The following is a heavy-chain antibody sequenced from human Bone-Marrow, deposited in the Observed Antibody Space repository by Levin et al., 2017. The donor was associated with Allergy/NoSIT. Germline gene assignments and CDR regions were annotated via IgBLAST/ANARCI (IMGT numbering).Heavy chain of an antibody. D-gene: IGHD3-22*01. Sequence: GESLKISCAASGFTFSSYWMHWVRQAPGKGLVWVSRINSDGSSTSYADSVKGRFTISRDNAKNTLYLQMNSLRAEDTAVYYCARDALPYYYDSSGYYYDYYYYGMDGWGQGTTVTVSS. CDR2: INSDGSST. CDR3: ARDALPYYYDSSGYYYDYYYYGMDG. CDR1: GFTFSSYW. J-gene: IGHJ6*02. V-gene: IGHV3-74*01.